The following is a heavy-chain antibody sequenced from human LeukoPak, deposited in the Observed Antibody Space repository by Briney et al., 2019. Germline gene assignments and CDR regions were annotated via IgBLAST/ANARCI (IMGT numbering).Heavy chain of an antibody. CDR1: GFTFTTYT. CDR2: IYSGGNT. CDR3: ASGYCSGGHCYSVYFQH. V-gene: IGHV3-53*01. D-gene: IGHD2-15*01. Sequence: PGGSLRLSCAASGFTFTTYTMSWVRQAPGKGLEWVSAIYSGGNTYYADSVKGRFTISRDNSKNTLYLQMNSLRAEDTAVYYCASGYCSGGHCYSVYFQHWGQGTLVTVSS. J-gene: IGHJ1*01.